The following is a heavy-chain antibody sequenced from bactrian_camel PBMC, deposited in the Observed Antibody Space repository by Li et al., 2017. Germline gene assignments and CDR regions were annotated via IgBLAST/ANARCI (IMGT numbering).Heavy chain of an antibody. CDR3: AATLGWDQYCEGVSY. D-gene: IGHD3*01. J-gene: IGHJ4*01. V-gene: IGHV3S40*01. Sequence: DVQLVESGGDSVQAGGSLRLSCAAPGDAVNSYCMTWFRRAPGKEREGVAAVFTNHGGATYYTDSVKGRFTISQDDTKSSVYLEMTMLEPEDTAIYYCAATLGWDQYCEGVSYWGQGTQVTVS. CDR1: GDAVNSYC. CDR2: FTNHGGAT.